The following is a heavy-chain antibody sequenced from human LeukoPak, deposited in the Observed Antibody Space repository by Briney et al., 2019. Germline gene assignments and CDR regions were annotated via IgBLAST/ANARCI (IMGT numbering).Heavy chain of an antibody. CDR2: IYYSGST. J-gene: IGHJ5*02. D-gene: IGHD3-10*01. CDR1: GGSISSYS. CDR3: ARRYYPSGFDP. Sequence: SETLSLTCTVSGGSISSYSWSWIRQPPGKGLEWIGYIYYSGSTNYNPSPKSRVTIAVDTSKNQFSLKLSSVTAADTAVYYCARRYYPSGFDPWGQGTLVTVSS. V-gene: IGHV4-59*01.